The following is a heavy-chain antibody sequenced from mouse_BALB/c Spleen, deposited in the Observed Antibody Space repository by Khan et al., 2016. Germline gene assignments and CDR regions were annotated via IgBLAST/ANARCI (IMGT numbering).Heavy chain of an antibody. Sequence: QVQLKQSGAELMKPGASVKISCKATGYTFSSYWIEWVKQRPGHGLEWIGEILPGSGSTNYNEKFRGKATFTADTSSNTAYMQLSSLTTEDSAVHYCARTGRRGYFDDWGQGTTLTVSS. D-gene: IGHD3-1*01. CDR2: ILPGSGST. CDR1: GYTFSSYW. V-gene: IGHV1-9*01. J-gene: IGHJ2*01. CDR3: ARTGRRGYFDD.